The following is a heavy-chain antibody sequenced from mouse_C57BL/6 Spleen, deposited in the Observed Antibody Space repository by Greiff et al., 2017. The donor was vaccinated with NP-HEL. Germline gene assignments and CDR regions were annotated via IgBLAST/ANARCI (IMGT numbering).Heavy chain of an antibody. D-gene: IGHD1-1*01. Sequence: QVQLQQSGPELVKPGASVKISCKASGYAFSSSWMNWVKQRPGQGLEWIGRIYPGDGDTNYNGKFKGKATLTADKSSSTAYMQLSSLTSEDSAVYFCARWSTTVVVFDYWGQGTTLTVSS. CDR2: IYPGDGDT. CDR3: ARWSTTVVVFDY. J-gene: IGHJ2*01. V-gene: IGHV1-82*01. CDR1: GYAFSSSW.